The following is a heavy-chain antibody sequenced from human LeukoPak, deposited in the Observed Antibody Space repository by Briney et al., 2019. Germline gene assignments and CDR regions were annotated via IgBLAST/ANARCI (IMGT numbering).Heavy chain of an antibody. Sequence: SLRPSCPASGFPFGDYAMHWVRQVPGKGLGWVSYFSWNGGSINYADSVKGRFTISRDNAKNSLYLQMDSLRSEDMALYYCTKGQWQAFDYWGQGALVTIST. J-gene: IGHJ4*02. V-gene: IGHV3-9*03. D-gene: IGHD6-19*01. CDR1: GFPFGDYA. CDR3: TKGQWQAFDY. CDR2: FSWNGGSI.